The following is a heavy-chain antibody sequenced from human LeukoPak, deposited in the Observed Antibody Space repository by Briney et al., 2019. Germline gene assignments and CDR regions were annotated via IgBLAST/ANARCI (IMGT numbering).Heavy chain of an antibody. CDR1: GYTFTGYY. CDR2: INPNSGGT. Sequence: AASVKVSCKASGYTFTGYYMHWVRQAPGQGLERMGWINPNSGGTNYAQKFQGRVTMTRDTSISTAYMELSRLRSDDTAVYYCARFTSSTWGIDYWGQGTLVTVSS. CDR3: ARFTSSTWGIDY. J-gene: IGHJ4*02. D-gene: IGHD6-13*01. V-gene: IGHV1-2*02.